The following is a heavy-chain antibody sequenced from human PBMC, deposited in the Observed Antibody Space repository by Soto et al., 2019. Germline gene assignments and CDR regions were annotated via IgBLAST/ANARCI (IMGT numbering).Heavy chain of an antibody. CDR1: GFNVGSKY. D-gene: IGHD6-25*01. CDR3: AGDRNSGSWFFY. V-gene: IGHV3-66*01. J-gene: IGHJ4*02. CDR2: IYSGGST. Sequence: PGGSLRLSCAAPGFNVGSKYMIWVRQAPGKGLEWVSIIYSGGSTYYPDSVKGRFTISRDNSKDTLYLQMDSLRAEDTAVYYCAGDRNSGSWFFYWGRGTLVTVSS.